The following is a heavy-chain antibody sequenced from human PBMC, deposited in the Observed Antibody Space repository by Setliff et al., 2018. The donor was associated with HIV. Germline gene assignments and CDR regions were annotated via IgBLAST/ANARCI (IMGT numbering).Heavy chain of an antibody. CDR1: GFTFSSYG. D-gene: IGHD6-19*01. J-gene: IGHJ3*02. Sequence: PGGSLRLSCAASGFTFSSYGMHWVRQAPGKGLEWVAVIWYDGTNKYYADSVKGRFTISRDNFKNTLFLQMNSLRAEDTAVYYCAGDQEWLVEVEGDALHIWGQGTMVTVSS. CDR2: IWYDGTNK. CDR3: AGDQEWLVEVEGDALHI. V-gene: IGHV3-33*01.